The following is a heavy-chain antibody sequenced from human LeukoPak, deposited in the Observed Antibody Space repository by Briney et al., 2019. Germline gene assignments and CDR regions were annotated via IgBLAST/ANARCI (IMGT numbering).Heavy chain of an antibody. CDR3: ARAHYDFWSGYWGYYYHYGMDV. D-gene: IGHD3-3*01. J-gene: IGHJ6*02. CDR1: GYTFTTYY. CDR2: INPSGGST. V-gene: IGHV1-46*01. Sequence: ASVKVSCKASGYTFTTYYMHWVRQAPGQGLEWMGIINPSGGSTTYAQKFQGRVTMTRDTSTSTVYMQLSSLRSEDTAVYYCARAHYDFWSGYWGYYYHYGMDVWGQGTTVTVSS.